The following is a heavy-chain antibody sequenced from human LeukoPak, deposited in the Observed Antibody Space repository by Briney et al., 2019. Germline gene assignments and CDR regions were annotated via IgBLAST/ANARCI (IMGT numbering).Heavy chain of an antibody. CDR3: ARQYDILTGYYRTTYFDY. J-gene: IGHJ4*02. Sequence: HPGRCLSLSCAASGFTLSSYGMHWVRLAPGRGLGWVAVIWYDGSNTNYADSVEGRFTISRDNSKNTLYLQMNSLRAEDTAVYYCARQYDILTGYYRTTYFDYWGQGTLVTVSS. CDR1: GFTLSSYG. CDR2: IWYDGSNT. D-gene: IGHD3-9*01. V-gene: IGHV3-33*01.